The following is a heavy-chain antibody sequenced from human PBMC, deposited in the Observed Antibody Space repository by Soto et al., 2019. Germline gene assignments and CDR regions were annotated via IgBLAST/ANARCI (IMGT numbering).Heavy chain of an antibody. CDR2: INGRDGAI. J-gene: IGHJ4*02. D-gene: IGHD3-3*02. V-gene: IGHV3-48*02. CDR1: GFSFSVYS. CDR3: ARDHLWAFDY. Sequence: GGSLRLSCAASGFSFSVYSMNWVRQAPGKGLEWVSYINGRDGAINYVDSVKGRFTISIDIAKNSLYRQMNSLRDEDTAVYFCARDHLWAFDYWGQGVLVTVSS.